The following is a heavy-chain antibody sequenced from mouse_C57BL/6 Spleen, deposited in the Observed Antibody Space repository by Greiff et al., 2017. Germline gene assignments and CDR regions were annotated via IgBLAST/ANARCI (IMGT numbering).Heavy chain of an antibody. CDR2: IYPGDGDT. D-gene: IGHD2-4*01. V-gene: IGHV1-82*01. CDR3: ASGDYDYDREDFDY. CDR1: GYAFSSSW. J-gene: IGHJ2*01. Sequence: QVQLQQSGPELVKPGASVKISCKASGYAFSSSWMNWVKQRPGKGLEWIGRIYPGDGDTNYNGKFKGKATLTADKSSSTAYMQLSSLTSEDSAVYFCASGDYDYDREDFDYWGQGTTLTVSS.